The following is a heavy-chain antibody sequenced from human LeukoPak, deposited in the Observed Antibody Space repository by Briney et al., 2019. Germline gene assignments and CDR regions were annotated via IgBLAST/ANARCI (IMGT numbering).Heavy chain of an antibody. CDR1: GYSLGKNYY. Sequence: SETLSLTCAVSGYSLGKNYYWGWIRQPPGKGLEWIGRIYGTRSTSYNPSLMNRVTMSVDTSKNHFSLQLTSVTAADTAVYFCARYDSRGSASTRFDYWGQGILVTISS. D-gene: IGHD3-16*01. CDR2: IYGTRST. CDR3: ARYDSRGSASTRFDY. J-gene: IGHJ4*02. V-gene: IGHV4-38-2*01.